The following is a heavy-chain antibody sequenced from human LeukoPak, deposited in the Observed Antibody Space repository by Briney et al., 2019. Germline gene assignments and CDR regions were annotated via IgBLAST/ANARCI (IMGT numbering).Heavy chain of an antibody. J-gene: IGHJ4*02. V-gene: IGHV1-69*05. CDR1: GGTFSSYA. CDR2: IIPIFGTA. Sequence: VASVKVSCKASGGTFSSYAISWVRQAPGQGLEWMGGIIPIFGTANYAQKFQGRVTITTDESTSTAYMELSSLRSEDTAVYYCARGFGGDSSGYYYVSWAYYFDYWGQGTLVTVSS. D-gene: IGHD3-22*01. CDR3: ARGFGGDSSGYYYVSWAYYFDY.